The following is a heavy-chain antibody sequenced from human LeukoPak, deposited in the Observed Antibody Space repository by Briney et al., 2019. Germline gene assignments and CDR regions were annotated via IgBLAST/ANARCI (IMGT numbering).Heavy chain of an antibody. V-gene: IGHV3-53*01. CDR1: GFTVSSNY. D-gene: IGHD3-22*01. CDR2: IYSGGST. Sequence: GGSLRLSCAASGFTVSSNYMSWVRQAPGKGLEWVSIIYSGGSTFYADSVKGRFTISRDNAKNSLYLQMNSLRAEDTAVYYCARDHGPDYYDSSGLNWFDPWGQGTLVTVSS. J-gene: IGHJ5*02. CDR3: ARDHGPDYYDSSGLNWFDP.